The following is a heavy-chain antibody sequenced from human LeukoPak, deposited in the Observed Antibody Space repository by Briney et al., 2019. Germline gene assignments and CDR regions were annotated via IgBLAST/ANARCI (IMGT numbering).Heavy chain of an antibody. CDR1: GFIFSQYS. Sequence: PGGSLRLSCAASGFIFSQYSMNWVRQAPGKGLEWVSHIRSSSETFYADSVKGRFTISRDNARNSLYLQMNNLRGEDTAIYYCARDAGNNGYGCDLWGQGTLVTVSS. CDR2: IRSSSET. J-gene: IGHJ5*02. D-gene: IGHD5-12*01. CDR3: ARDAGNNGYGCDL. V-gene: IGHV3-48*01.